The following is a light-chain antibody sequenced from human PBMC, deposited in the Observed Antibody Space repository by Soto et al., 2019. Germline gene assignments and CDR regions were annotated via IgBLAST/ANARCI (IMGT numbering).Light chain of an antibody. V-gene: IGLV2-14*01. Sequence: QSALTQPASVSGSPGQSITISCTGTSSDVGTYNYVSWYQQHPGKAPKLMIYEVSNRPSGVSNRFSGSKSANTASLTISGLQAEDEADYYCSSYTSSSTSVFGTGTKLTVL. CDR1: SSDVGTYNY. J-gene: IGLJ1*01. CDR3: SSYTSSSTSV. CDR2: EVS.